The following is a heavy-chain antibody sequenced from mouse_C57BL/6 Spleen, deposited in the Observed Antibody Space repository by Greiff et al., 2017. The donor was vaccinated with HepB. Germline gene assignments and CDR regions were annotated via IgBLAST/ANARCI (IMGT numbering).Heavy chain of an antibody. Sequence: EVKLLESGGGLVQPGGSLKLPCAASGNSFSRYWMSWVRRAPGKGLEWIGDINPDSSTINYAPSLKDKFIISRDNAKNTLYLQMSKVRSEDTALYYCARRYDYGGYFDVWGTGTTVTVSS. CDR2: INPDSSTI. V-gene: IGHV4-1*01. J-gene: IGHJ1*03. CDR3: ARRYDYGGYFDV. CDR1: GNSFSRYW. D-gene: IGHD2-4*01.